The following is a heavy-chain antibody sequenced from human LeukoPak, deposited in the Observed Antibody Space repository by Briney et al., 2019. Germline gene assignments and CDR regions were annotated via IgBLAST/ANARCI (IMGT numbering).Heavy chain of an antibody. CDR2: ISSSGSTI. CDR3: AREMVYAQNWFDP. CDR1: GFTFSDYY. Sequence: GGSLRLSCAASGFTFSDYYMSWIRQAPGKGLEWVSYISSSGSTIYYADSVKGRFTISRDNAKNSLYLQMNSLRAEDTAVYYCAREMVYAQNWFDPWGQGTLVTVSS. J-gene: IGHJ5*02. V-gene: IGHV3-11*01. D-gene: IGHD2-8*01.